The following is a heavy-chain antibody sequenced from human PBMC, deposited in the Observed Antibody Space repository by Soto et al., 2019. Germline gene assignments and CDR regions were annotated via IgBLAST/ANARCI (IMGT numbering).Heavy chain of an antibody. D-gene: IGHD4-17*01. V-gene: IGHV4-31*03. Sequence: QVQLQESGPGLVKPSQTLSLTCTVSGDSIRSSGFYWSWIRQHPAKGLEWIGYIHSNGNTLYDPSLKNRSSISCDPSYNQFSLKLKSVTAADTAVYFCARVRQYGDYADHWGQGTLVAGSA. J-gene: IGHJ4*02. CDR2: IHSNGNT. CDR1: GDSIRSSGFY. CDR3: ARVRQYGDYADH.